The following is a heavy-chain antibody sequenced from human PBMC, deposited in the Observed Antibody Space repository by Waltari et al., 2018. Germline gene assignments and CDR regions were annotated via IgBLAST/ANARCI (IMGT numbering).Heavy chain of an antibody. Sequence: QVQLQQWGAGLLKPSETLSLTCAVYGGSFSGYYWSWIRQPPGKGLEWIGEINHSGSTNDNPSLKSRVTISVDTSKSQFSLKLSSVTAADTAVYYCARAIVVVPAAKIWFDPWGQGTLVTVSS. CDR2: INHSGST. CDR3: ARAIVVVPAAKIWFDP. CDR1: GGSFSGYY. V-gene: IGHV4-34*01. D-gene: IGHD2-2*01. J-gene: IGHJ5*02.